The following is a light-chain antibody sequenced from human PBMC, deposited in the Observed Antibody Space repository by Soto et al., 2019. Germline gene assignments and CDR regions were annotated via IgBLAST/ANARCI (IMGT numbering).Light chain of an antibody. V-gene: IGLV1-44*01. CDR2: TNH. Sequence: QSVLTQPPSVSGTPGQKVSISCSGSASNLGGNPVNWYQHLPGAAPKLLIYTNHQRPSGVPDRFSGSKSGTSASLAISGLRSEDEAIFYCAAWDDSLNAVVFGGVTKLTVL. CDR1: ASNLGGNP. J-gene: IGLJ2*01. CDR3: AAWDDSLNAVV.